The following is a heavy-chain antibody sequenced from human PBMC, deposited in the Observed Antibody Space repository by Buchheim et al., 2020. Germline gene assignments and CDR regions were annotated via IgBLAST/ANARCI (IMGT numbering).Heavy chain of an antibody. CDR3: ARHITGFDAFDI. CDR2: IYRSGNT. V-gene: IGHV4-4*02. J-gene: IGHJ3*02. D-gene: IGHD6-19*01. CDR1: GDSLSSNYW. Sequence: QVQLQESGPGLVRPSGTLSLTCAVSGDSLSSNYWWSWVRQFPGKGLEWIGEIYRSGNTNYNPSLWSRVTISLAKSNNYFSLRLTSMTGADTAVYYCARHITGFDAFDIWGPET.